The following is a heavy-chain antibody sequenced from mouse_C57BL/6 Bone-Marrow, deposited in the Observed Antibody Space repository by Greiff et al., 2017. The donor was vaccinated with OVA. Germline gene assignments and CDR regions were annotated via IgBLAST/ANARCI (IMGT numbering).Heavy chain of an antibody. CDR2: IDPENGDT. Sequence: VQLQQSGAELVRPGASVKLSCTASGFNIKDDYMHWVKQRPEQGLEWIGWIDPENGDTEYASKFQGKATITADTSSNTAYLQLSSLTSEDTAVYYCTTSYYGSSPSYWYFDVGGTGTTVTVSS. D-gene: IGHD1-1*01. J-gene: IGHJ1*03. CDR1: GFNIKDDY. V-gene: IGHV14-4*01. CDR3: TTSYYGSSPSYWYFDV.